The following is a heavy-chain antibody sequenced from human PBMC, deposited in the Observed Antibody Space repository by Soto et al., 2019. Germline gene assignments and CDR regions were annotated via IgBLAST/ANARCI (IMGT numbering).Heavy chain of an antibody. J-gene: IGHJ1*01. Sequence: EVQLLESGGGLVQPGGSLRLSCAASGFTFNTYAMSWVRQAPGKGLEWVSAISSSGGSTYYADSVKGRFTISRDNSKNTLYLQMNSLSDEDTAVYYCAKGPPVGLQYLQYWGQGTLVTVSS. D-gene: IGHD1-26*01. V-gene: IGHV3-23*01. CDR2: ISSSGGST. CDR3: AKGPPVGLQYLQY. CDR1: GFTFNTYA.